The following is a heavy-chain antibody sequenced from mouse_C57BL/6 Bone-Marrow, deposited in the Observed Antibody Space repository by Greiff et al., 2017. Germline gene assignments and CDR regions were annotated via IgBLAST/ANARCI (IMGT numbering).Heavy chain of an antibody. D-gene: IGHD1-1*01. CDR2: IDPANGNT. CDR3: ARGYYGSSYLYAMDY. Sequence: VQLQHSVAELVRPGASVKLSCTASDFNIKNTYMHWVKQRPEQGLEWIGRIDPANGNTKYAPKFQGKATITADTSSNTAYLQLSSLTSEDTAIYYCARGYYGSSYLYAMDYWGQGTSVTVSS. V-gene: IGHV14-3*01. CDR1: DFNIKNTY. J-gene: IGHJ4*01.